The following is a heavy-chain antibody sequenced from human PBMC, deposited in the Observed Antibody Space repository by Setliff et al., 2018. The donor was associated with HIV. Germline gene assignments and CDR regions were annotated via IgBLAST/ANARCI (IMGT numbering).Heavy chain of an antibody. J-gene: IGHJ5*02. Sequence: SETLSLTCTVSGGSISSYYWSWIRQPAGKGLEWIGRIYTSENTNYNPSLKSRVTLSVDTSKNQFSLRLSSVTAADTAVYYCAREDASGSARRFDPWGQGTLVTVSS. CDR2: IYTSENT. CDR3: AREDASGSARRFDP. V-gene: IGHV4-4*07. D-gene: IGHD3-10*01. CDR1: GGSISSYY.